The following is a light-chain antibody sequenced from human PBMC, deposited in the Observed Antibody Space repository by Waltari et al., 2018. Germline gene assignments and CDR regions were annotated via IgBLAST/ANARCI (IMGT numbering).Light chain of an antibody. CDR3: CSYAGGYV. V-gene: IGLV2-11*01. Sequence: QSALTQPRSVSGSPGQSVTISCTGTSSDVGGYNYVSWYQHHPGKAPKLMIYDVSERPPGLPDRFSASKSGNTASLTISGLQTEDEADYYCCSYAGGYVFGTGTKVTVL. CDR2: DVS. CDR1: SSDVGGYNY. J-gene: IGLJ1*01.